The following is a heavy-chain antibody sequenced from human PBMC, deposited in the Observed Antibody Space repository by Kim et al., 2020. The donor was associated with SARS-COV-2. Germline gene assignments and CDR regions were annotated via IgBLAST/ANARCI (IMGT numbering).Heavy chain of an antibody. D-gene: IGHD3-22*01. Sequence: SETLSLTCTVSGGSISSGGYYWSWIRQHPGKGLEWIGYIYYSGSTYYNPSLKSRVTISVDTSKNQFSLKLSSVTAADTAVYYCARLYYDSSGYYYSWGGYFDYWGQGTLVTVSS. V-gene: IGHV4-31*03. CDR2: IYYSGST. J-gene: IGHJ4*02. CDR3: ARLYYDSSGYYYSWGGYFDY. CDR1: GGSISSGGYY.